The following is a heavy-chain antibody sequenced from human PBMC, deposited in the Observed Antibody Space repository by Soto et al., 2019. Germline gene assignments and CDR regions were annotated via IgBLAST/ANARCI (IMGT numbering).Heavy chain of an antibody. D-gene: IGHD1-26*01. Sequence: GGSLRLSCAASGFTFSSYWMYWVRQAPGKGLVWVSRINSDGSNTTYADSVKGRFTISRDNAKNTLYLQMNSLRAEDTAVYYCARALVWSGSYYAFDYWGQGTLVTVSS. CDR1: GFTFSSYW. V-gene: IGHV3-74*01. CDR2: INSDGSNT. CDR3: ARALVWSGSYYAFDY. J-gene: IGHJ4*02.